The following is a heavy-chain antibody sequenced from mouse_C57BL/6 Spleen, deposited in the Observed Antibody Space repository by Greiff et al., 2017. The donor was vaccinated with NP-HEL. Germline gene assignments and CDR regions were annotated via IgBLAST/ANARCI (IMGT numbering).Heavy chain of an antibody. V-gene: IGHV1-54*01. Sequence: VQLQESGAELVRPGTSVKVSCKASGYAFTNYLIEWVKQRPGQGLEWIGVINPGSGGTNYNEKFKGKATLTADKSSSTAYMQLSSLTSEDSAVYFCAREGSSGTRFAYWGQGTLVTVSA. CDR1: GYAFTNYL. D-gene: IGHD3-2*02. J-gene: IGHJ3*01. CDR2: INPGSGGT. CDR3: AREGSSGTRFAY.